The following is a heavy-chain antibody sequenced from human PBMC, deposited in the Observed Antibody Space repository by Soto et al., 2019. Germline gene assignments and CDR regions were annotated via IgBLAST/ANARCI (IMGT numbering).Heavy chain of an antibody. CDR2: INSDGTRT. CDR1: GFTFSNYW. V-gene: IGHV3-74*01. CDR3: ARVAVGYYYMDV. J-gene: IGHJ6*03. Sequence: EVQLVESGGGLVQPGGSLRLSCAASGFTFSNYWMHWVRQAPGKGLVWVSRINSDGTRTNYADSVKGRFTISRGNAENTLYLQMNSLTAEDTAVYYCARVAVGYYYMDVWGKGTTVTVSS.